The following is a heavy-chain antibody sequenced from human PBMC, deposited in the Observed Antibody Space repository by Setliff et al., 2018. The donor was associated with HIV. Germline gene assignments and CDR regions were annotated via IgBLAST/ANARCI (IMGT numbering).Heavy chain of an antibody. CDR3: ARENGRTNYYYYYGMDV. Sequence: SETLSLTCTASGGSISRGSYYWSWIRQPAGKGLEWIGRIYTSGSTKYNPSLKSRLTISVDTSKNQFSLKLSSVTAADTAVYYCARENGRTNYYYYYGMDVWGQGTTVTVSS. V-gene: IGHV4-61*02. J-gene: IGHJ6*02. CDR2: IYTSGST. CDR1: GGSISRGSYY.